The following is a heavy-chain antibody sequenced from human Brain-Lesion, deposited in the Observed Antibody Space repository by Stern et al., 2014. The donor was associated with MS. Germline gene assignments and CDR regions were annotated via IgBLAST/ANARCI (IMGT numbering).Heavy chain of an antibody. CDR3: ARFPASRPHVFDS. CDR1: GGSISSSNW. CDR2: SDHSGST. Sequence: VQLVESGPGLVKPSGTLSLTCAVSGGSISSSNWGSWVRQSPGKGLEWIGESDHSGSTIYKPSLQSRVTVSVDKSKNAFSLNLRSVTAADTAVYFCARFPASRPHVFDSWGQGTLVTVSS. J-gene: IGHJ4*02. D-gene: IGHD6-13*01. V-gene: IGHV4-4*02.